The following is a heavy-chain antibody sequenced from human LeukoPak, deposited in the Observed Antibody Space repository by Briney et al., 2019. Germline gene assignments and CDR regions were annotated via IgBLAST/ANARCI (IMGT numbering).Heavy chain of an antibody. J-gene: IGHJ4*02. Sequence: ASVKVSCKASGYTFTSYAMHWVRRAPGQRLEWMGWINAGNGDTKYSQKFQGRVTIARDTSASTAYVELSSLRSEDTAVYYCARDRGGTGDFDYWGQGTLVTVSP. CDR3: ARDRGGTGDFDY. CDR1: GYTFTSYA. D-gene: IGHD1-1*01. CDR2: INAGNGDT. V-gene: IGHV1-3*01.